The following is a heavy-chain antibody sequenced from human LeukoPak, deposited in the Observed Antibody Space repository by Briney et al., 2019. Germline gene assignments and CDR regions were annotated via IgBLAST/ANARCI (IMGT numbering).Heavy chain of an antibody. CDR3: AREGLGSLGY. Sequence: GGSLRLSCAASGFSFSSYAMSWVRQAPGKGLEWVSIISDSGGSTYYADSVKGRFTISRDNSKNTLNLQMNSLRDEDTAVYYCAREGLGSLGYWGQGTLVTVSA. CDR1: GFSFSSYA. D-gene: IGHD3/OR15-3a*01. CDR2: ISDSGGST. J-gene: IGHJ4*02. V-gene: IGHV3-23*01.